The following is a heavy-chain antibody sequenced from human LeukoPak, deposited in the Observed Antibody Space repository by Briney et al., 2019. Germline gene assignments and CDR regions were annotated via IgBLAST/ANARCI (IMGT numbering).Heavy chain of an antibody. CDR2: INHSGST. D-gene: IGHD2-2*01. CDR1: GGSFSGYY. V-gene: IGHV4-34*01. CDR3: ARGGYCSSTSCYRLYYYYGMDV. Sequence: PSETLSLTCAVYGGSFSGYYWSWIRQPPGKGLEWIGEINHSGSTNYNPSLKSRVTISVDTSKNQFSLKLSSVTAADTAVYYCARGGYCSSTSCYRLYYYYGMDVWGKGTTVTVSS. J-gene: IGHJ6*04.